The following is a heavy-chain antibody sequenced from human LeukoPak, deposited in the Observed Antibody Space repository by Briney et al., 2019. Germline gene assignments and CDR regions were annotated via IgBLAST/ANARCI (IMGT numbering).Heavy chain of an antibody. J-gene: IGHJ4*02. D-gene: IGHD6-13*01. CDR3: AKKGIAAADSIDY. V-gene: IGHV3-23*01. CDR2: ISGSGGTT. Sequence: GGSLRLSCAASGFTFSSYAMSWVRQAPGKGLECVSGISGSGGTTYYADSVKGRFTISRDNSKNTLYLQMNSLRAEDTAVYYYAKKGIAAADSIDYWGQGTLVTVSS. CDR1: GFTFSSYA.